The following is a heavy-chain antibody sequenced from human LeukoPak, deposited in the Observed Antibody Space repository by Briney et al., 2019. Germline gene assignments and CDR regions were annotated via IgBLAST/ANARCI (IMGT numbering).Heavy chain of an antibody. Sequence: ASVKVSCKASGYTFTSYDINWVRQATGQGLEWMGWINPNSGGTNYAQKFQGRVTMTRDTSISTAYMELSRLRSDDTAVYYCARVSWFGELFAAFDIWGQGTMVTVSS. J-gene: IGHJ3*02. D-gene: IGHD3-10*01. V-gene: IGHV1-2*02. CDR3: ARVSWFGELFAAFDI. CDR2: INPNSGGT. CDR1: GYTFTSYD.